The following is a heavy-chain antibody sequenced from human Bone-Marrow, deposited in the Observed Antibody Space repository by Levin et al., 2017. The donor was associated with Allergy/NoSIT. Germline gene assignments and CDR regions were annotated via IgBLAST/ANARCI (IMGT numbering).Heavy chain of an antibody. D-gene: IGHD4-17*01. Sequence: SQTLSLTCAVYGGSFSGYYWSWIRQPPGKGLEWIGEINHSGSTNYNPSLKSRVPISVDTSKNQFSLKLSSLTAADTAVYYGAREATYGDASDAFDIWGQGKMVTVSS. V-gene: IGHV4-34*01. CDR2: INHSGST. CDR1: GGSFSGYY. J-gene: IGHJ3*02. CDR3: AREATYGDASDAFDI.